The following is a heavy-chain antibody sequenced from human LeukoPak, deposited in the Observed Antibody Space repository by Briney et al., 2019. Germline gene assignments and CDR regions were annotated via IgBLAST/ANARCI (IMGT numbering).Heavy chain of an antibody. D-gene: IGHD1-26*01. V-gene: IGHV3-30*18. J-gene: IGHJ6*02. CDR3: AKDHSGSAYGMDV. Sequence: GGSLRLSCAASGFIFSSYGMHWVRQAPGKGLEWVAVISYDGSNKYYADSVKGRFTISRDNSKNTLYLQMNSLRAEDTAVYYCAKDHSGSAYGMDVWGQGTTVTVSS. CDR2: ISYDGSNK. CDR1: GFIFSSYG.